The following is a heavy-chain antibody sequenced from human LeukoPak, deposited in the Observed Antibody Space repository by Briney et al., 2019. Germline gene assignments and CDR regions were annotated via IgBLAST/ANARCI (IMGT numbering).Heavy chain of an antibody. J-gene: IGHJ4*02. D-gene: IGHD1-1*01. V-gene: IGHV3-21*04. CDR3: AKGTQGAGTPPNDY. CDR1: GFTFSSYS. CDR2: ISSSSSYI. Sequence: PGGSLRLSCAASGFTFSSYSMNWVRQAPGKGLEWVSSISSSSSYIYYADSVKGRFTISRDNAKNSLYLQMNSLRAEDTAVYYCAKGTQGAGTPPNDYWGQGTLVTVSS.